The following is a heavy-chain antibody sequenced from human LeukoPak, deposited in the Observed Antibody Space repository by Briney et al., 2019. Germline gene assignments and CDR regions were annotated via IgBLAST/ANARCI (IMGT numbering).Heavy chain of an antibody. CDR2: IYYSGST. D-gene: IGHD2-2*01. CDR3: ARAPTPARDPKSTPPNCFLDY. J-gene: IGHJ4*02. V-gene: IGHV4-30-4*01. Sequence: SETLSLTCTVSGGSISSGDYYWSWIRQPPGRGLEWIGYIYYSGSTYYNPSLKSRVTISVDTSKNQFSLKLSSVTAADTAVYYCARAPTPARDPKSTPPNCFLDYWGQGTLVTVSS. CDR1: GGSISSGDYY.